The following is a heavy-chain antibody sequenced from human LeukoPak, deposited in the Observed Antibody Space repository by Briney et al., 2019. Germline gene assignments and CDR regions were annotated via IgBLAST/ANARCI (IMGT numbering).Heavy chain of an antibody. Sequence: GGSLRLSCAASEFTFSSYTMNWVRQAPGKGLEWVSSISSSSSYIYYADSVKGRFTISRDNAKNSLYLQMNSLRAEDTAVYYCARDLVGNLDYWGQGTLVTVSS. CDR2: ISSSSSYI. CDR1: EFTFSSYT. J-gene: IGHJ4*02. D-gene: IGHD1-26*01. CDR3: ARDLVGNLDY. V-gene: IGHV3-21*01.